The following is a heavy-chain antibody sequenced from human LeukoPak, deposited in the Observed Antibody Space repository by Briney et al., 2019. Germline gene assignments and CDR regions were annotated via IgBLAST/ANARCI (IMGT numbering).Heavy chain of an antibody. CDR2: ISPTGEGT. Sequence: PGGSLRLSCAASGFAFSNTGMTWVRQAPGRGLEWVSTISPTGEGTHYADSVKGRFTISRDNSKNTLSLEMNSLRADDTATYYCARGAGGAWPSDYWGQGTRVIVSS. CDR1: GFAFSNTG. CDR3: ARGAGGAWPSDY. V-gene: IGHV3-23*01. J-gene: IGHJ4*02. D-gene: IGHD4-17*01.